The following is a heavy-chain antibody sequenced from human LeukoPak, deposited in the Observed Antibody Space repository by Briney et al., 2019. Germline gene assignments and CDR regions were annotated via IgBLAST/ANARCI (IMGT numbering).Heavy chain of an antibody. D-gene: IGHD2-21*02. J-gene: IGHJ4*02. CDR1: GGSISSSSYY. CDR3: ARDPRGEVTAIPFDY. CDR2: IYYSGST. V-gene: IGHV4-39*07. Sequence: SETLSLTCTVSGGSISSSSYYWGWIRQPPGKGLEWIGSIYYSGSTYYNPSLKSRVTISVDTSKNQFSLKLSSVTAADTAVYYCARDPRGEVTAIPFDYWGQGTLVTVSS.